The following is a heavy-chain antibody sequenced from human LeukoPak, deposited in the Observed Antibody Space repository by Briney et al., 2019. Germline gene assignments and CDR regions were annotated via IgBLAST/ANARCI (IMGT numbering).Heavy chain of an antibody. J-gene: IGHJ4*02. CDR3: AKGSVVRVVIITSWFDY. CDR2: IIPIFGTA. V-gene: IGHV1-69*13. CDR1: LGTLIKYA. D-gene: IGHD3-10*02. Sequence: VTVSFMASLGTLIKYAISGVRQAPGRGGEWMGRIIPIFGTANYAQKFQGKVTITVDKSTSTTYMDLSSLRSEDTAVDYCAKGSVVRVVIITSWFDYWGQGTLVTVSS.